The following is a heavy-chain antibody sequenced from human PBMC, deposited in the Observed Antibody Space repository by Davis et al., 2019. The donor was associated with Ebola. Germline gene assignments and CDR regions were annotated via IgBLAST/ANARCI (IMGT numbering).Heavy chain of an antibody. J-gene: IGHJ4*02. CDR3: AAHSNLVY. CDR1: GFTFSSYA. D-gene: IGHD6-13*01. V-gene: IGHV3-30*04. CDR2: ISYDGSNK. Sequence: PGGSLRLSCAASGFTFSSYAMHWVRQAPGKGLEWVAVISYDGSNKYYADSVKGRFTISRDNSKNTLYLQMNSLRAEDTAVYYCAAHSNLVYWGQGTLVTVSS.